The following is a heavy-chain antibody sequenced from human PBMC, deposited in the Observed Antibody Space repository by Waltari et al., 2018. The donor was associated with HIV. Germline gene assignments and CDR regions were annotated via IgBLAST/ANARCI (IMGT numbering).Heavy chain of an antibody. CDR3: ATLMVYAPRSHYYGRDV. CDR1: GGSIGSYY. D-gene: IGHD2-8*01. CDR2: IHYSGSA. V-gene: IGHV4-59*01. J-gene: IGHJ6*02. Sequence: QVQLQESGPGLVRPSETLSLTCTVSGGSIGSYYWSWIRQPPGKELEWIGYIHYSGSANYTPSLKRRVTVSVDTSRHQFSLQLSSVTAADTAVYYCATLMVYAPRSHYYGRDVWGQGTTVIVSS.